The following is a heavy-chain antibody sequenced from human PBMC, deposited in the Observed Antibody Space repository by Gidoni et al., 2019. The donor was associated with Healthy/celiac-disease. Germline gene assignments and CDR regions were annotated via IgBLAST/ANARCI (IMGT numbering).Heavy chain of an antibody. V-gene: IGHV6-1*01. Sequence: QVQLQQSGPGLVKPSQTLSLTCAISGDSVSSNSAAWNWIRQSPSRGLEWLGRTYYRSKWYNDYAVSVKSRITINPDTSKNQFSLQLNSVTPEDTAVCYCARDRLHCSGGSCYINNWFDPWGQGTLVTVSS. CDR2: TYYRSKWYN. J-gene: IGHJ5*02. CDR1: GDSVSSNSAA. CDR3: ARDRLHCSGGSCYINNWFDP. D-gene: IGHD2-15*01.